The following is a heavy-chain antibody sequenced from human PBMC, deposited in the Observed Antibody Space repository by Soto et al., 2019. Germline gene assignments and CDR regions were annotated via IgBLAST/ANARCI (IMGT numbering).Heavy chain of an antibody. D-gene: IGHD6-13*01. V-gene: IGHV5-51*01. CDR2: IYPGDSDT. Sequence: LGESLNTSFKGSGYSFTSYWIAWVRQMPGKGLEWMGIIYPGDSDTRYSPSFQGQVTISADKSISTAYLQWSSLKASDTAIYYCATSYGSTSNYRFHYWGLGTLVTVS. CDR3: ATSYGSTSNYRFHY. CDR1: GYSFTSYW. J-gene: IGHJ4*02.